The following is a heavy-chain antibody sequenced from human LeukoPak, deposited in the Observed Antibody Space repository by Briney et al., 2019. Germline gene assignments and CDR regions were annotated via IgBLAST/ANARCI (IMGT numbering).Heavy chain of an antibody. CDR1: GFTFSSYG. J-gene: IGHJ4*02. V-gene: IGHV3-33*01. Sequence: GGALRLSCAASGFTFSSYGMHWVRQAPGKGLEWVAVIWYDGSNKYYADSVRGRFTISRDNSKNTLYLQMNSLRAEDTAVYYCARDARAVAGTFDYWGQGTLVTVSS. CDR2: IWYDGSNK. D-gene: IGHD6-19*01. CDR3: ARDARAVAGTFDY.